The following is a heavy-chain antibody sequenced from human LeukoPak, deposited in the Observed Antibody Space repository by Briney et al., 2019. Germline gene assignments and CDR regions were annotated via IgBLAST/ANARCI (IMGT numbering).Heavy chain of an antibody. CDR3: AHIQSYYDSSGNAFDI. J-gene: IGHJ3*02. V-gene: IGHV3-7*01. Sequence: GGSLRLSCAASGFTFSNYWMSWIRQAPGKGLEWVANIKQDGSEKYYVDSVKGRFTISRDNAKNSLYLQMNSLRAEDTAVYYCAHIQSYYDSSGNAFDIWGQGTMVTVSS. D-gene: IGHD3-22*01. CDR1: GFTFSNYW. CDR2: IKQDGSEK.